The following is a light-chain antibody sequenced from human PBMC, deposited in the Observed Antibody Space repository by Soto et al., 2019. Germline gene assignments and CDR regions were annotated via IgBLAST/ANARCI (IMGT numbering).Light chain of an antibody. CDR3: QQYNNWPPIT. V-gene: IGKV3-15*01. J-gene: IGKJ3*01. CDR2: AAS. Sequence: EIVMTQSPATLSVSPGERATLSCRASQSVSGNLAWYQQKPGRAPRLLIYAASTRATGIPARFSGSGSGTEFTLTISSLQSEDFAGYYCQQYNNWPPITFGPGTKVDIK. CDR1: QSVSGN.